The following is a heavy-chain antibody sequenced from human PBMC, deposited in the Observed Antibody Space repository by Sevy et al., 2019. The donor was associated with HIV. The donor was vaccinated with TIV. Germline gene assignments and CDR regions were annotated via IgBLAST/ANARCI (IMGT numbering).Heavy chain of an antibody. CDR2: ISYDGSNK. V-gene: IGHV3-30*04. D-gene: IGHD6-13*01. Sequence: GGSLRLSCAASGFTFSSYAIHWVRQAPGKGLEWVAVISYDGSNKYYADSVKGRFTISRDNSKNTLYLQMNSLRAEDTAVYYCARAGDKTSSSYYFDYWGQGTLVTVSS. CDR3: ARAGDKTSSSYYFDY. J-gene: IGHJ4*02. CDR1: GFTFSSYA.